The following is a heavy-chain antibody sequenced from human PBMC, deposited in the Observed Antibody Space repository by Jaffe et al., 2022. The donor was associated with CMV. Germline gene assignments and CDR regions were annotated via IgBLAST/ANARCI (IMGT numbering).Heavy chain of an antibody. CDR1: GGSISSYY. Sequence: QVQLQESGPGLVKPSETLSLTCTVSGGSISSYYWSWIRQPPGKGLEWIGYIYYSGSTNYNPSLKSRVTISVDTSKNQFSLKLSSVTAADTAVYYCARDSPFDGPYKTHGMDVWGQGTTVTVSS. CDR3: ARDSPFDGPYKTHGMDV. J-gene: IGHJ6*02. CDR2: IYYSGST. D-gene: IGHD1-1*01. V-gene: IGHV4-59*01.